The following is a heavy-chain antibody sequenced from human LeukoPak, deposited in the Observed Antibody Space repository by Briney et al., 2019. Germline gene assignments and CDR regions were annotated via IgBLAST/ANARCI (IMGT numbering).Heavy chain of an antibody. J-gene: IGHJ4*02. CDR1: GYNLVSSV. CDR3: ARDTPESSACYF. V-gene: IGHV1-18*01. Sequence: ASVSDSSEAPGYNLVSSVISWLRQALGHGVEWMGLFSAYTRETKTPSRADSRGTMTRDTTTNTAFLHLRSHRSDHTAVYYCARDTPESSACYFWGQGSLMSVSS. CDR2: FSAYTRET. D-gene: IGHD3-22*01.